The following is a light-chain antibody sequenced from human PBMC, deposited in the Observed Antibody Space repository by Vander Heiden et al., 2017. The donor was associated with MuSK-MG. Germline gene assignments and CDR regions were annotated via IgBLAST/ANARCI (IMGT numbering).Light chain of an antibody. CDR2: DAS. CDR1: Q. J-gene: IGKJ1*01. Sequence: DLQMTQSPSTLSASVGDRVTITCRASQKPGKAPKLLIYDASNLESGVPSRFGGSASGTEFTLTISSLHPDDFATYYCQRYNSYSQTFGQGTKVEIK. V-gene: IGKV1-5*01. CDR3: QRYNSYSQT.